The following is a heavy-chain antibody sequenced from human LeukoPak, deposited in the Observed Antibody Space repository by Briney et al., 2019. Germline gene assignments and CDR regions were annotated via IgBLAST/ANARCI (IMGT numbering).Heavy chain of an antibody. CDR1: GYTFTGYY. CDR2: INPNGGGT. Sequence: ASVKVSCKASGYTFTGYYIHWVRQAPGQGLEWMGWINPNGGGTNYAQKFQGRVTMTRDTSISTAYMELSRLRSDDTAVYYCARDPVDTILYYYYYYGMDVWGQGTTVTVSS. D-gene: IGHD5-24*01. J-gene: IGHJ6*02. V-gene: IGHV1-2*02. CDR3: ARDPVDTILYYYYYYGMDV.